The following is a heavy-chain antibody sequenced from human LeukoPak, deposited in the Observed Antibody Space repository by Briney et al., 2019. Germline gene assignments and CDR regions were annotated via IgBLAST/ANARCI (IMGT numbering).Heavy chain of an antibody. Sequence: GGSLRLSCAASGLTFSSYGMSWVRQAPGKGLEGVSAISGSGGSTYYADSVKGRFTISRDNSKNTLYLQMNSLRAEDTAVYYCARPAAGLFDYWGQGTLVTVSS. CDR2: ISGSGGST. CDR1: GLTFSSYG. CDR3: ARPAAGLFDY. J-gene: IGHJ4*02. D-gene: IGHD6-13*01. V-gene: IGHV3-23*01.